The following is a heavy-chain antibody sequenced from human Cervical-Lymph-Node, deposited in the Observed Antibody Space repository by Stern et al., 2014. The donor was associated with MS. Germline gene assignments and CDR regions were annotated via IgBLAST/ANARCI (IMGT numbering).Heavy chain of an antibody. V-gene: IGHV4-31*03. CDR2: IYYSGST. Sequence: QVQLVESGPGLVKPSQTLSLTCTVSGGSISSGGYYWSWIRQHPGKGLEWIGYIYYSGSTYYNPSLKSRVTISVDTSKNQFSLKLSSVTAADTAVYYCARYCSGGSCYFRSGYYYYGMDVWGQGTTVTVSS. CDR3: ARYCSGGSCYFRSGYYYYGMDV. J-gene: IGHJ6*02. CDR1: GGSISSGGYY. D-gene: IGHD2-15*01.